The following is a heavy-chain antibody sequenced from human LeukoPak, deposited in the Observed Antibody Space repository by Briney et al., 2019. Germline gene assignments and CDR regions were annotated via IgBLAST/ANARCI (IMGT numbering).Heavy chain of an antibody. V-gene: IGHV3-11*01. CDR3: AKGGDFWSGYSRGYYMDV. Sequence: GGSLRLSCAASEFTFSDYYMSWVRQAPGKGLEWVSYISSSGSSIYYADSVKGRFTTSRDNSKNTLYLQMNSLRAEDTAVYYCAKGGDFWSGYSRGYYMDVWGKGTTVTVSS. CDR2: ISSSGSSI. D-gene: IGHD3-3*01. J-gene: IGHJ6*03. CDR1: EFTFSDYY.